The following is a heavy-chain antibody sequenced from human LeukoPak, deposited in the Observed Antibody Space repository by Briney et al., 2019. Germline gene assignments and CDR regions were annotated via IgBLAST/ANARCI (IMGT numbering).Heavy chain of an antibody. CDR3: ASSPHPNYYDSSGYSAY. V-gene: IGHV3-9*01. D-gene: IGHD3-22*01. Sequence: PGGSLRLSCAASGFTFDDYAMHWVRQAPGKGLEWVSGISWNSGSIGYADSVKGRFTISRDNAKNSLYLQMNSLRAEDTAVYYCASSPHPNYYDSSGYSAYWGQGTLVTVSS. CDR2: ISWNSGSI. CDR1: GFTFDDYA. J-gene: IGHJ4*02.